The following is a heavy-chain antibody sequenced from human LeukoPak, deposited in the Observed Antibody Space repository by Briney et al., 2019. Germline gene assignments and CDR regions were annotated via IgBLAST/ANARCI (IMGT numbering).Heavy chain of an antibody. CDR2: ISSSGSTI. J-gene: IGHJ4*02. Sequence: GGSLRLSCAASGFTFSSYEMNWVRQAPGKGLEWVSYISSSGSTIYYADSVKGRFTISRDNAKNSLYLQMNSLRAEDLALYYCARGDTAMVNWGQGTLVTVSS. CDR3: ARGDTAMVN. D-gene: IGHD5-18*01. CDR1: GFTFSSYE. V-gene: IGHV3-48*03.